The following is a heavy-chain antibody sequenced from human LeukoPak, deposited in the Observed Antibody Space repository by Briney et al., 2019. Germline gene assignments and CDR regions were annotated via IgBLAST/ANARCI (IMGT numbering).Heavy chain of an antibody. CDR2: IYYSGST. CDR1: GGSISSYY. J-gene: IGHJ4*02. Sequence: TTSETLSLTCTVSGGSISSYYWSWIRQPPGRGLECMWYIYYSGSTNYNPSLRSRVTISVDTSKNQFSLKLSSVTAADTAVYYCARYSGYDSSFDYWGQGTLVTVSS. CDR3: ARYSGYDSSFDY. V-gene: IGHV4-59*13. D-gene: IGHD5-12*01.